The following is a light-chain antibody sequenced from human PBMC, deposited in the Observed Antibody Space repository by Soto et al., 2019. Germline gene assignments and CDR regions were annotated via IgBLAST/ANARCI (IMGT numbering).Light chain of an antibody. V-gene: IGLV1-40*01. J-gene: IGLJ3*02. CDR2: VNS. CDR1: SSNIGAGYG. Sequence: QSVLTQPPSVSGAPGQRVTISCTGNSSNIGAGYGVHWYQQLPGTAPKLLIYVNSNRPSGVPDRFSGSKSGTSASLAITGLQAEDEADYYCQSYDSRLSGWVFGGGTKLTVL. CDR3: QSYDSRLSGWV.